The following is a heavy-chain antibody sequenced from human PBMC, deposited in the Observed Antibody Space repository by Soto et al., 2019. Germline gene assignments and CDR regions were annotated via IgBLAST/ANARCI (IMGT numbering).Heavy chain of an antibody. V-gene: IGHV4-39*02. J-gene: IGHJ5*02. CDR1: GGSINYNSYY. CDR3: ARLVVVAPVANA. CDR2: IFYTGTT. D-gene: IGHD2-2*01. Sequence: PSETLSLTCSVSGGSINYNSYYWGWIRQPPGKGLEWVGGIFYTGTTYYSPSLKDRVTISVDTSKNSFSLNLTSVTAADTAVYFCARLVVVAPVANAWGQGTLVTVLL.